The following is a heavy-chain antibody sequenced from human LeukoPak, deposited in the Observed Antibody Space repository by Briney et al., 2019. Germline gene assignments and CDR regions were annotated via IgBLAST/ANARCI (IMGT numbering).Heavy chain of an antibody. CDR3: ARNSGSGTYYNAPYYFGMDV. J-gene: IGHJ6*02. CDR2: VYASGGT. V-gene: IGHV4-4*07. Sequence: TSETLSLTCTVSGGSISNYYWSWIRQPAGKGLEWIGRVYASGGTNYNPSLKSRVTMSVDTSKNQFSLKLSSVTAADTAVYYCARNSGSGTYYNAPYYFGMDVWGLGTTVTVSS. CDR1: GGSISNYY. D-gene: IGHD3-10*01.